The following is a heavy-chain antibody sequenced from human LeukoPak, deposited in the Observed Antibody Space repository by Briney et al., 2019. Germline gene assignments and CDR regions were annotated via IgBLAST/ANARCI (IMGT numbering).Heavy chain of an antibody. CDR2: ISYDGSNK. CDR1: GFTFSSYA. D-gene: IGHD6-19*01. V-gene: IGHV3-30-3*01. J-gene: IGHJ4*02. Sequence: PGGSLRLSCAASGFTFSSYAMHWVRQAPGKGLEWVAVISYDGSNKYYADSVKGRFTISRDNSKNTLYLQMNSLRAEDTAVYYCAKDLRRGDKYSSGSYWGQGTLVTVSS. CDR3: AKDLRRGDKYSSGSY.